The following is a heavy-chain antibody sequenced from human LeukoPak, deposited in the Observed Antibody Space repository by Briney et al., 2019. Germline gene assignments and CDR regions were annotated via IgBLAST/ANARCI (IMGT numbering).Heavy chain of an antibody. J-gene: IGHJ6*03. V-gene: IGHV1-18*01. CDR3: ASNRMGYCSSTSCSNMDV. CDR1: GYTFTSYG. D-gene: IGHD2-2*01. Sequence: ASVKVSCKASGYTFTSYGISWVRQAPGQGLEWMGWISAYNGNTNYAQKLQGRVTMTTDTSTSTAYMELRSLRSDDTAVYYCASNRMGYCSSTSCSNMDVWGKGTTVTVSS. CDR2: ISAYNGNT.